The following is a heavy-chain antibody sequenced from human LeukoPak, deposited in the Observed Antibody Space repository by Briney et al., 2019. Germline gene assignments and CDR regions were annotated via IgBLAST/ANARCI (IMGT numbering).Heavy chain of an antibody. CDR3: ARELTTVTTTWFDP. J-gene: IGHJ5*02. CDR1: GGSFSGYY. CDR2: INHSGST. D-gene: IGHD4-17*01. Sequence: SETLSLTCAVYGGSFSGYYWSWIRQPPGKGLEWIGEINHSGSTNYNPSLKSRVTISVDTSKNQFSLKLSSVTAADTAVYYCARELTTVTTTWFDPWGQGTLVTVSS. V-gene: IGHV4-34*01.